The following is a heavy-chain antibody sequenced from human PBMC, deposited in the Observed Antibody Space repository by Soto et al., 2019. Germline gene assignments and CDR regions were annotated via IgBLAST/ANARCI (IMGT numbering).Heavy chain of an antibody. Sequence: EVQLVESGGGLVQPGGSLRLSCAASGFTFSSYSMNWVRQAPGKGLEWVSYISSSSSTIYYADSVKGRFTISRDNAKNSLYLQMNSLRDEETAVYYCAREMTTVTTWYWFDPWGQGTLVTVSS. D-gene: IGHD4-17*01. CDR3: AREMTTVTTWYWFDP. CDR1: GFTFSSYS. V-gene: IGHV3-48*02. CDR2: ISSSSSTI. J-gene: IGHJ5*02.